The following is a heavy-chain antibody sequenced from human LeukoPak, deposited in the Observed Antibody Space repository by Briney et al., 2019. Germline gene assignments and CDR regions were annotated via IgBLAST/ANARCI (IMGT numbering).Heavy chain of an antibody. CDR1: GFTFSSYW. CDR2: VKTDGSST. CDR3: SRDDLGP. J-gene: IGHJ5*02. V-gene: IGHV3-74*01. Sequence: PGGSLRLSCAASGFTFSSYWMHWVRQAPGKGLVWVSRVKTDGSSTTYADSVNGRFTISRDNAKKTLFLQMNSLRAKDTDVYYCSRDDLGPWGQGTLVTVSS.